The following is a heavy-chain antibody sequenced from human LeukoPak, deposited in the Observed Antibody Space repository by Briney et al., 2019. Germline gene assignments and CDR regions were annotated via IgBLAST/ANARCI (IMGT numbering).Heavy chain of an antibody. J-gene: IGHJ4*02. Sequence: PGGSLRLSCAASGFTFSSYGMHWVRQAPGKGLEWVAVISYDGSNKYYADSVKGRFTISRDNSKNTLYLQMNSLRAEDTAVYYCAKMADYYDSIDYWGQGTLVTVSS. CDR3: AKMADYYDSIDY. D-gene: IGHD3-22*01. V-gene: IGHV3-30*18. CDR1: GFTFSSYG. CDR2: ISYDGSNK.